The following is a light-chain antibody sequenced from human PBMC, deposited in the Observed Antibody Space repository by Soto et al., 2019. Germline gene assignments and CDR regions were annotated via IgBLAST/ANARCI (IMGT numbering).Light chain of an antibody. CDR2: DVT. V-gene: IGLV2-14*03. CDR3: LSYSSSTSPYV. CDR1: SSDVGGYKY. J-gene: IGLJ1*01. Sequence: QSALTQPASVSGSPGQSITISCTGTSSDVGGYKYVSWYQQHPDKAPKLMIYDVTNRPSGVSNRFSGSKSGNTASLTISGLQAEDEADYYCLSYSSSTSPYVLGTATKLTVL.